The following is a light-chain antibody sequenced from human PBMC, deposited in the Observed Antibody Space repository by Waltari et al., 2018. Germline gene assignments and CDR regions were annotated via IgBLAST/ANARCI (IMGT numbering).Light chain of an antibody. CDR3: QHYDVLLYT. V-gene: IGKV3-20*01. CDR1: HRPRNRY. J-gene: IGKJ2*01. Sequence: EIVFTQSPGTLSLSPGERATPTCWASHRPRNRYLAWYQMRPGQAPRPLIYGASNRAAGIPDTFSGSGSGTDFTLTISRLEPEDFAVYYCQHYDVLLYTFGQGTKVEI. CDR2: GAS.